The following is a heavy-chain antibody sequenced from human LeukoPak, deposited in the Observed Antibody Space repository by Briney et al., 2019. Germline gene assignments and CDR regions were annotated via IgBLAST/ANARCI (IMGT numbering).Heavy chain of an antibody. V-gene: IGHV1-2*02. Sequence: ASVKVSCQASEYTSSDFYLNWVRQAPGQGLEWMGWINPYTGATIYAQNFQGRVTMTWDASIGTGYVELTRLTSDDTALYYCATSTATHTRAPWGQGTRLTVSS. CDR3: ATSTATHTRAP. CDR2: INPYTGAT. J-gene: IGHJ5*02. CDR1: EYTSSDFY.